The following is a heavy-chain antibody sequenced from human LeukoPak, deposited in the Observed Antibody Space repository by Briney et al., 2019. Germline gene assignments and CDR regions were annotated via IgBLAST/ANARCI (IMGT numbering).Heavy chain of an antibody. V-gene: IGHV3-64D*06. D-gene: IGHD6-19*01. Sequence: GGSLRLSCSASGITFSSHAMHWVRQAPGKGLEYVSAISDNGGMTFYADSVKGRFTISRDNSKNTLYLQMSSLRGEDTAVYYCYVSGWTEDIDNWGQGTLVTVS. CDR1: GITFSSHA. J-gene: IGHJ4*02. CDR3: YVSGWTEDIDN. CDR2: ISDNGGMT.